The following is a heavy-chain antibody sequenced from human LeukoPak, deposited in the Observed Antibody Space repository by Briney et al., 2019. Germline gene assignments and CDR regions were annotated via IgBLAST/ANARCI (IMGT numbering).Heavy chain of an antibody. CDR2: ISPNSGGT. D-gene: IGHD2-2*01. Sequence: ASVKVSCKASGYTFTDYYIHWVRQAPGQGLEWMGWISPNSGGTNYAQNFQGRVTMTRDTSISTAYMELSRLRSDDTAVYYCARDCSSTRCQGPVFDNWGQGTLVTVSS. CDR3: ARDCSSTRCQGPVFDN. CDR1: GYTFTDYY. J-gene: IGHJ4*02. V-gene: IGHV1-2*02.